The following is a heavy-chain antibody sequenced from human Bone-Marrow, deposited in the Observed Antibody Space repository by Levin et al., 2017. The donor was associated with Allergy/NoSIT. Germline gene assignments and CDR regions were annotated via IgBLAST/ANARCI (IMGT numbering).Heavy chain of an antibody. V-gene: IGHV3-23*01. CDR3: AKDWGFRPEAGTSTN. J-gene: IGHJ4*02. D-gene: IGHD6-19*01. CDR2: ISGSGGST. CDR1: GFTFSSYA. Sequence: PGESLKISCAASGFTFSSYAMSWVRQAPGKGLEWVSAISGSGGSTYYADSVKGRFTISRDNSKNTLYLQMNSLRAEDTAVYYCAKDWGFRPEAGTSTNWGQGTLVTVSS.